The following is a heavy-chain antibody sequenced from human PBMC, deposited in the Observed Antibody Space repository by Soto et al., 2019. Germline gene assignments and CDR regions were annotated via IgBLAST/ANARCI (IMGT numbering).Heavy chain of an antibody. V-gene: IGHV3-23*04. Sequence: EVQLVESGGGLVQPGGSLRLSCAASGFTFRSYAMSWVRQAPGKGLEWVSAISGSGGSTYYADSVKGRFTISRDNSKNTLYLQMNSLRAEDTAVYYCAKVYYYDSSGYYPLDYWGQGTLVTVSS. CDR2: ISGSGGST. CDR1: GFTFRSYA. CDR3: AKVYYYDSSGYYPLDY. J-gene: IGHJ4*02. D-gene: IGHD3-22*01.